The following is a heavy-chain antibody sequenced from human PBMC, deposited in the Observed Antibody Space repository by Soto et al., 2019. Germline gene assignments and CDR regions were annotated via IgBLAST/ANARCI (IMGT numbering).Heavy chain of an antibody. D-gene: IGHD3-3*01. CDR2: IYHGGST. CDR1: GGSISASYW. V-gene: IGHV4-4*02. J-gene: IGHJ4*02. CDR3: VTSLNYDFWRDGGRHYYFDY. Sequence: PSETLSLTCGVSGGSISASYWWNWVRQTPGGGLEWIGRIYHGGSTAYNPSLKSRVTMSLDKSKNQFSLNLSSLSAADTAVYYCVTSLNYDFWRDGGRHYYFDYWGQGILVTVS.